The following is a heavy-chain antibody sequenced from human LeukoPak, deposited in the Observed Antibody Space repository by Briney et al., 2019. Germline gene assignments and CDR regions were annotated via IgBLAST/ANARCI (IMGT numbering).Heavy chain of an antibody. J-gene: IGHJ4*02. D-gene: IGHD6-19*01. Sequence: GGSLRLSCAASGFTFSSNSMSWVRQAPGKGLEWVSYISSRSSTIYYADSVKGRFTISRDNATNSLYLQMNSLKAEDTGVYYCARGAGSGRNHFDYWGQGTLVTVSS. CDR1: GFTFSSNS. CDR3: ARGAGSGRNHFDY. CDR2: ISSRSSTI. V-gene: IGHV3-48*01.